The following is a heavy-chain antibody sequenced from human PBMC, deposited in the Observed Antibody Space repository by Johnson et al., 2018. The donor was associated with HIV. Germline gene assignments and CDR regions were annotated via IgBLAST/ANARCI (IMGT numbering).Heavy chain of an antibody. CDR2: ISGSGNAI. CDR3: AREMATIRGYAFDI. V-gene: IGHV3-11*04. D-gene: IGHD5-24*01. CDR1: RLTLSDSY. Sequence: QEQLVESGGGLVKPGGSLRLSCVASRLTLSDSYMSWIRQAPGKGLEWVSYISGSGNAIYYADSVRGRFTISRDNAKNSLYLQMNSLRAEDTAVYYCAREMATIRGYAFDIWGQGTMVTVSS. J-gene: IGHJ3*02.